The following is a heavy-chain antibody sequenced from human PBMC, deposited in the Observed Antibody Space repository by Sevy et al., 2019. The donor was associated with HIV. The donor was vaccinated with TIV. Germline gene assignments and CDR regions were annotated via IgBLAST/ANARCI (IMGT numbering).Heavy chain of an antibody. Sequence: GGSLRLSCAASGFTFSSYAMHWVRQAPGKGLEWVAVISYDGSNKYYADSVKGRFTISRDNSKNTLYLQMNSLRAEDTAVYYCARDAAHNPAVAGHLDYWGQGTLVTVSS. CDR3: ARDAAHNPAVAGHLDY. CDR2: ISYDGSNK. CDR1: GFTFSSYA. V-gene: IGHV3-30-3*01. J-gene: IGHJ4*02. D-gene: IGHD6-19*01.